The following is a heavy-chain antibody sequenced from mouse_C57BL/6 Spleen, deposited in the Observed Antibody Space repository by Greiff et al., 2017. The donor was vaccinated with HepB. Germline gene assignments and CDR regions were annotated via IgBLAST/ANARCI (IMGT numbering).Heavy chain of an antibody. D-gene: IGHD2-10*02. CDR1: GYTFTSYD. V-gene: IGHV1-85*01. Sequence: QVQLKESGPELVKPGASVKLSCKASGYTFTSYDINWVKQRPGQGLAWIGWIYPRDGSTKYNEKFKGKATLTVDTSSSTAYMELHSLTSEDSAVYFCARSAYGNYPYYFDYWGQGTTLTVSS. CDR2: IYPRDGST. J-gene: IGHJ2*01. CDR3: ARSAYGNYPYYFDY.